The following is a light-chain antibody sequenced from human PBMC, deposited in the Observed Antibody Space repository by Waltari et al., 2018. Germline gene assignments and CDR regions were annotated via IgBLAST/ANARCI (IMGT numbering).Light chain of an antibody. J-gene: IGLJ2*01. CDR2: EVS. Sequence: QSALTQPRSVSGSPGQSVTISCTGTSSDVGGYNYVSWYPQHPGKAPKLMIDEVSKRPSWVPDRFSGSKSGNTASLTISGLQAEDEADYYCCSYAGSSYVVFGGGTKLTVL. CDR1: SSDVGGYNY. V-gene: IGLV2-11*01. CDR3: CSYAGSSYVV.